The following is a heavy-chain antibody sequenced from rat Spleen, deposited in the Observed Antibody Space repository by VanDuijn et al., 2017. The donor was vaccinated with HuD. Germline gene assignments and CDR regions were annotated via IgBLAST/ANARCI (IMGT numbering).Heavy chain of an antibody. CDR2: ISTGGGNT. J-gene: IGHJ4*01. Sequence: EVQLVESGGGLVQPGRSMKLSCAASGFTFSNYYMAWVRQAPTMGLEWVASISTGGGNTYYRDSVKGRFTISRDNAKSTLYLQMDSLRSEDTATYYCARHQYNHYVMDAWGQGASVTVSS. D-gene: IGHD1-5*01. V-gene: IGHV5-25*01. CDR3: ARHQYNHYVMDA. CDR1: GFTFSNYY.